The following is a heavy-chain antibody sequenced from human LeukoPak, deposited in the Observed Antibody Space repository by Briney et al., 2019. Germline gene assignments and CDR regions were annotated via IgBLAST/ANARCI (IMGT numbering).Heavy chain of an antibody. J-gene: IGHJ5*02. Sequence: GASVKVSCKVSGYTLTELSMHWVRQAPGKGLEWMGGFDPEDGETIYAQKFQGRVTITADESTSTAYMELSSLRSEDTAVYYCARDRAVAVTTFGSFNWFDPWGQGTLVTVSS. D-gene: IGHD4-17*01. V-gene: IGHV1-24*01. CDR1: GYTLTELS. CDR2: FDPEDGET. CDR3: ARDRAVAVTTFGSFNWFDP.